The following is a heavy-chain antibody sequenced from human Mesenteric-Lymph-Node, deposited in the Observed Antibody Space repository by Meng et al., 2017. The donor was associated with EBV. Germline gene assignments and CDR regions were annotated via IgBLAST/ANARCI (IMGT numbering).Heavy chain of an antibody. CDR3: ATGDYGRDVFDY. CDR2: LDLTDGER. D-gene: IGHD3-16*01. V-gene: IGHV1-24*01. CDR1: GYRLSELS. Sequence: QVQLVQSAAEVKKPGASVKVSCKFSGYRLSELSMHWVRQAPGKGLEWMGGLDLTDGERIYAQKFQGRVTMTEDTSTDTAYMEMSSLRSEDTAVYYCATGDYGRDVFDYWGQGTLVTVSS. J-gene: IGHJ4*02.